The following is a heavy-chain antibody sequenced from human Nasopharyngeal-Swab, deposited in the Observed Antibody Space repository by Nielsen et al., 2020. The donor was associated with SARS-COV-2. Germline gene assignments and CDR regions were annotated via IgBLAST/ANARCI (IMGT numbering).Heavy chain of an antibody. CDR3: ANMPIDY. J-gene: IGHJ4*02. D-gene: IGHD2-2*01. V-gene: IGHV3-23*01. CDR2: ISGSGGST. CDR1: GFTFSSYA. Sequence: GESLKISCAASGFTFSSYAMSWVRQAPGKGLEWVSAISGSGGSTYYADSVKGRFTISRDNSKNTLYLQMSSLRAEDTAVYYCANMPIDYWGQGTLVTVSS.